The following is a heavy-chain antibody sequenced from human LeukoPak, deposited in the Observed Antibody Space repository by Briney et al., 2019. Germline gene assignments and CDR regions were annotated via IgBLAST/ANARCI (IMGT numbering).Heavy chain of an antibody. CDR3: ARVPIRFRAFDI. D-gene: IGHD3-3*01. CDR2: ISSSSSYI. V-gene: IGHV3-21*01. J-gene: IGHJ3*02. CDR1: GFTFSSYA. Sequence: GGSLRLSCAASGFTFSSYAMSWVRQAPGKGLEWVSSISSSSSYIYYADSAKGRFTISRDNAKNSLYLQMNSLRAEDTAVYYCARVPIRFRAFDIWGQGTMVTVSS.